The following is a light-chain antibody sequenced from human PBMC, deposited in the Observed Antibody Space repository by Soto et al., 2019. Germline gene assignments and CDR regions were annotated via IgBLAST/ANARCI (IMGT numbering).Light chain of an antibody. Sequence: IQITQYTSSLSASVGDRVTITCQASHDIRKYLNWYQQKPGKAPKLLIYAASSLQSGVPSRFSGSGSGTDFTLTISSLQPEDFATYYCLQDYNYPRTFGQGTIVDIK. CDR3: LQDYNYPRT. CDR1: HDIRKY. J-gene: IGKJ1*01. V-gene: IGKV1-6*01. CDR2: AAS.